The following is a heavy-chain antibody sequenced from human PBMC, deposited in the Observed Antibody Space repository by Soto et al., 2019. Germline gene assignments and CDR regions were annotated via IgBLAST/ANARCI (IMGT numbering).Heavy chain of an antibody. V-gene: IGHV3-30*03. J-gene: IGHJ3*02. CDR3: ARRACGGDCFEEACEI. D-gene: IGHD2-21*02. CDR2: ISYDGSNE. Sequence: QVQLVESGGGVVQPGRSLRLSCAASGFTFSSYGMHWVRQAPGKGLEWVAVISYDGSNEYYEDSVKGRFTISRDNSKNPLYLQTNSLTSEDTAVYYCARRACGGDCFEEACEIWGQGPMVTVSS. CDR1: GFTFSSYG.